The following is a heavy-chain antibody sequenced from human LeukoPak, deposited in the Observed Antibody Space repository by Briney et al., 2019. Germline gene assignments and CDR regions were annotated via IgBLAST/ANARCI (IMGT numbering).Heavy chain of an antibody. CDR2: ISSNGGST. CDR1: GFTFSSYA. V-gene: IGHV3-64D*06. D-gene: IGHD2/OR15-2a*01. Sequence: PGVSLRLSCSASGFTFSSYAMHWVRQAPGKGLEYFSGISSNGGSTYYADSVKGRLTIARDNSKNTLYLQMSSLRAEDTAVYYCVKYWNWAAFDYWGQGTLVTVSS. CDR3: VKYWNWAAFDY. J-gene: IGHJ4*02.